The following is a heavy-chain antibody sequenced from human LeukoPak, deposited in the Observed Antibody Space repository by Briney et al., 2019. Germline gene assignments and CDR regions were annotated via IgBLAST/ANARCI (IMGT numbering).Heavy chain of an antibody. V-gene: IGHV4-59*12. J-gene: IGHJ4*02. CDR1: GGSISSYY. CDR2: IYYSGST. Sequence: PSETLSLTCTVSGGSISSYYWSWIRQPPGKGLEWIGYIYYSGSTNYNPSLKSRVTISVDTSKNQFSLKLSSVTAADTAVYYCARDRLFGSGSYPIDYWGQGTLVTVSS. D-gene: IGHD3-10*01. CDR3: ARDRLFGSGSYPIDY.